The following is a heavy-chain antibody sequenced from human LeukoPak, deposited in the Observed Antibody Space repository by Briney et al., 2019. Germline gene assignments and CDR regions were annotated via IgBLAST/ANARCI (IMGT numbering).Heavy chain of an antibody. J-gene: IGHJ4*02. CDR2: INGDGSTT. CDR1: GFTFSTYW. D-gene: IGHD3-10*01. V-gene: IGHV3-74*03. CDR3: ARDYAGSPDY. Sequence: PGGSLRLSCTASGFTFSTYWINWVRQSPAKGLVWVALINGDGSTTTHADSVKGRFTISRDNAKNTAYLQMNSLRDEDTAVYFCARDYAGSPDYWGQGTLVTVSA.